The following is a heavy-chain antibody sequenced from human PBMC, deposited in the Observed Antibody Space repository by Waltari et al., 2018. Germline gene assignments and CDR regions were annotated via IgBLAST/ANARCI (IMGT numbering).Heavy chain of an antibody. V-gene: IGHV3-48*04. D-gene: IGHD4-4*01. CDR3: ARDLTDDYSNSHPIDY. Sequence: EVQLVESGGGLVQPGGSLSLSCPATAFTFISYRMNWIRQAPGKGLEWVSYISSSSSTIYYADSVKGRCTISRDNAKNSLYLQMNSLRAEDTAVYYCARDLTDDYSNSHPIDYWGQGTLVTVSS. CDR2: ISSSSSTI. J-gene: IGHJ4*02. CDR1: AFTFISYR.